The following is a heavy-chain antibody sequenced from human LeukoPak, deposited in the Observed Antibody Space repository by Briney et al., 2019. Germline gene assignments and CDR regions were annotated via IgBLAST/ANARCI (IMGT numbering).Heavy chain of an antibody. D-gene: IGHD4-17*01. CDR1: GFTVSSNY. Sequence: GGSLRLSCAASGFTVSSNYMSWVRQAPGKGLEWVSVTYTGGSTNYADSVKGRFSISRDNSKNTLYLQMNSLRAEDTAVYYCARDQDGDYAFGYWGQGTLVTVSS. CDR3: ARDQDGDYAFGY. V-gene: IGHV3-53*01. J-gene: IGHJ4*02. CDR2: TYTGGST.